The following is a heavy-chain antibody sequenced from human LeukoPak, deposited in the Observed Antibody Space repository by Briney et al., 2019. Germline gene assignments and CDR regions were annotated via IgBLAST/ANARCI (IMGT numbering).Heavy chain of an antibody. CDR1: GGSISSSSYY. CDR3: ARHRTGGGSYHKGDWFDP. Sequence: SETLSLTCTVSGGSISSSSYYWGWIRQPPGKGLGWIGSIYYSGSTYYNPSLKSRVTISVDTSKNQFSLKLSSVTAADTAVYYCARHRTGGGSYHKGDWFDPWGQGTLVTVSS. J-gene: IGHJ5*02. CDR2: IYYSGST. V-gene: IGHV4-39*01. D-gene: IGHD1-26*01.